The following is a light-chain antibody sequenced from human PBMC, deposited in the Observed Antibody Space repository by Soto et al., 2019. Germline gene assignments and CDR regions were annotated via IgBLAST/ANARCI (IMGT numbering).Light chain of an antibody. CDR2: AAS. V-gene: IGKV1-8*01. J-gene: IGKJ1*01. Sequence: IRMTQSPSSLSASTGDRVTVTCRASQGISSYLAWYQQKPGKAPKLLIYAASTLQSGVPSRFSGSGSGTDVTLTISCLQSEDFASYYCQQYYSYPRTFGQGTKVEIK. CDR3: QQYYSYPRT. CDR1: QGISSY.